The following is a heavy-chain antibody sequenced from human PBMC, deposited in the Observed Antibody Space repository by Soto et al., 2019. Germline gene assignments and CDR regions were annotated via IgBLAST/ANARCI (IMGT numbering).Heavy chain of an antibody. CDR3: ARQTYYYGMDV. J-gene: IGHJ6*02. CDR2: INHSGST. CDR1: GGSFSGYY. Sequence: QVQLQQWGAGLLKPSETLSLTCAVYGGSFSGYYWSWIRQPPGKGLEWIGEINHSGSTNYNPSLKSRVTLSVDTSKNQFSLKLSSVTAADTAVYYCARQTYYYGMDVWGQGTTVTVSS. V-gene: IGHV4-34*01.